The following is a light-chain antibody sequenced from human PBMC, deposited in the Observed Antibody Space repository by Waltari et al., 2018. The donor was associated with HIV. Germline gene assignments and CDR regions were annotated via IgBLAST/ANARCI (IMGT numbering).Light chain of an antibody. CDR2: QAS. V-gene: IGKV3-11*01. CDR3: QHRADWAKT. CDR1: QSVGYF. Sequence: EIVLTQSPATLSLSPGDRDTLSCRASQSVGYFLAWYQQRPGQGPRLLIYQASARATGIPARFSGSGSGTDFTLTISSLEPEDFAVYYCQHRADWAKTFGQGTKVEAK. J-gene: IGKJ1*01.